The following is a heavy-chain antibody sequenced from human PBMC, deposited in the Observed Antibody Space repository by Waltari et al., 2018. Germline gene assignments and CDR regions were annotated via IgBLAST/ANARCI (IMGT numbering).Heavy chain of an antibody. CDR3: AREVTVAPYYFDS. J-gene: IGHJ4*02. V-gene: IGHV4-4*07. CDR2: NDNSGGT. D-gene: IGHD4-17*01. Sequence: WDWRRQATRKGMGWSGGNDNSGGTYYNRSLKSRVTMSVDSSKSQFALRLICVTAADTAVYYWAREVTVAPYYFDSLGQGPLGTFSA.